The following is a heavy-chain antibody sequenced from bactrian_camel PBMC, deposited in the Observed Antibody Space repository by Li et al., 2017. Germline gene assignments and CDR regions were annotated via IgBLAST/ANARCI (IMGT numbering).Heavy chain of an antibody. Sequence: HVQLVESGGGSVQAGGSLRLSCVVSGYISGSYCLGWFRQAPGREREGVAAIGSDGRPVYAEFARGRFTASQDNAKDTLFLQMSSLKPEDTAMYYCAADNTRGRICGVDRREFSVRGQGTQVTVS. D-gene: IGHD2*01. V-gene: IGHV3S55*01. J-gene: IGHJ4*01. CDR2: IGSDGRP. CDR1: GYISGSYC. CDR3: AADNTRGRICGVDRREFSV.